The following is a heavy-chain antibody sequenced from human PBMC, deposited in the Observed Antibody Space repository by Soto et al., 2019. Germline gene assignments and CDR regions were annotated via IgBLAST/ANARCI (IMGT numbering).Heavy chain of an antibody. V-gene: IGHV1-18*01. D-gene: IGHD5-12*01. J-gene: IGHJ4*02. CDR1: GYTFTSYG. Sequence: GASVKVSCKASGYTFTSYGISWVRQAPGQGLEWMGWISAYNGNTNYAQKLQGRVTMTTDTSTSTAYMELRSLRSDDTAVYYCARDPLYSGYDLKGDYWGQGTRVTVAS. CDR3: ARDPLYSGYDLKGDY. CDR2: ISAYNGNT.